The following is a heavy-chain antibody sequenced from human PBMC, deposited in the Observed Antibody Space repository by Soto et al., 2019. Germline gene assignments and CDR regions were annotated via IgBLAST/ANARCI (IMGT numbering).Heavy chain of an antibody. D-gene: IGHD3-16*01. CDR2: IIPILGIA. CDR3: ARAMIRDYGMAV. J-gene: IGHJ6*02. Sequence: SVKVSCKASGGTFSSYTVSWVRQAPGQGLEWVGRIIPILGIANYAQKFQGRVSITADKSTSTAYMELSSLRSEDTAVYYCARAMIRDYGMAVWGQGTTVTVSS. CDR1: GGTFSSYT. V-gene: IGHV1-69*02.